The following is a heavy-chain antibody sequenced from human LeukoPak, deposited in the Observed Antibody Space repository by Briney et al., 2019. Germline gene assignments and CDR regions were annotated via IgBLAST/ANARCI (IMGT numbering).Heavy chain of an antibody. Sequence: GASVKVSCKASGYTFTSYAISWVRQAPGQGLEWMGWISTDNGHTNCAQKLQGRVTMTTDTSTSTAYMELRSLRSDDTAVYYCAREDNLMDFWSGYSDYWGQGTLVTVSS. CDR3: AREDNLMDFWSGYSDY. V-gene: IGHV1-18*01. CDR1: GYTFTSYA. CDR2: ISTDNGHT. D-gene: IGHD3-3*01. J-gene: IGHJ4*02.